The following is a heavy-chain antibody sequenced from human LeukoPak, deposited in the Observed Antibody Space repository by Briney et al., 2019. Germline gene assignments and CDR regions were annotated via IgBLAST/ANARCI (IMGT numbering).Heavy chain of an antibody. V-gene: IGHV3-30*03. J-gene: IGHJ6*02. CDR2: IAYGGTYT. CDR3: ARNKAITAFFGMDV. Sequence: PGTSLRLSCAASAFTFSDYAMHWVRQAPGKGLEWVAVIAYGGTYTHHADSLKGRFTISRDNSRDTLYLQINSLRPEDTALYYCARNKAITAFFGMDVWGQGTTIIVSS. D-gene: IGHD2/OR15-2a*01. CDR1: AFTFSDYA.